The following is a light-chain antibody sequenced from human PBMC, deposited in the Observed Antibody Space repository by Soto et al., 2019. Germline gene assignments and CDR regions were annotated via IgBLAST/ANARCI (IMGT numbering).Light chain of an antibody. J-gene: IGLJ2*01. V-gene: IGLV2-14*01. CDR1: SSDVGGYNY. CDR3: SSHTSSSPLI. Sequence: QSALTQPASVSGSPGQSITISCSGTSSDVGGYNYVSWYQQHPGKAPKVMIYEVSNRPSGVSNRFSGSKSGNTASLTISGLQAEDEADYYCSSHTSSSPLIFGGGTKLTVL. CDR2: EVS.